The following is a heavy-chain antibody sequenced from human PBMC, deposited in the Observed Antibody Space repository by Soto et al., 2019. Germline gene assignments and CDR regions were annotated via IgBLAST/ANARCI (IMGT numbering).Heavy chain of an antibody. CDR2: ISGSGGST. V-gene: IGHV3-23*01. CDR3: AKDHPISIFGVVIKRPYYFDY. D-gene: IGHD3-3*01. CDR1: GFTFSSYA. J-gene: IGHJ4*02. Sequence: GGSLRLSCAASGFTFSSYAMSWVRQAPGKGLEWVSAISGSGGSTYYADSVKGRFTISRDNSKNTLYLQMNSLRAEDTAVYYCAKDHPISIFGVVIKRPYYFDYWGQGTLVTVSS.